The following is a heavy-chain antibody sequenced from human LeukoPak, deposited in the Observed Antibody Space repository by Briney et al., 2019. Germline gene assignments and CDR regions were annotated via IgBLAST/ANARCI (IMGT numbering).Heavy chain of an antibody. J-gene: IGHJ5*02. CDR3: ARPDYYDSSGDPGFDP. CDR2: MNPNSGNT. Sequence: ASVKVSCKASGYTFTSYGINWVRQATGQGLEWMRWMNPNSGNTGYAQKFQGRVTMTRNTSISTACMELSSLRSEDTAVYYCARPDYYDSSGDPGFDPWGQGTLVTVSS. CDR1: GYTFTSYG. D-gene: IGHD3-22*01. V-gene: IGHV1-8*01.